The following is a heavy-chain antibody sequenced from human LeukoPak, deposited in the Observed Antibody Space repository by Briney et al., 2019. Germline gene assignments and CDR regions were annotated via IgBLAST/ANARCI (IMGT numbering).Heavy chain of an antibody. Sequence: GRSLRLSCAASGFTFDDYAMHWVRQAPGKGLEWVSGISWNSGSIGYADSVKGRLTISRDNAKNSLYLQMNSLRAEDTALYYCAKDMPYYYGMDVWGRGTTVTVSS. J-gene: IGHJ6*02. V-gene: IGHV3-9*01. CDR2: ISWNSGSI. CDR3: AKDMPYYYGMDV. CDR1: GFTFDDYA.